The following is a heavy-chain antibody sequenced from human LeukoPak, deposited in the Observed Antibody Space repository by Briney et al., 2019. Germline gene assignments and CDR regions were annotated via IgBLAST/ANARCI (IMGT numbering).Heavy chain of an antibody. D-gene: IGHD6-19*01. V-gene: IGHV1-69*01. Sequence: SSVKVSCKASGGTFSSYAISWVRQAPRQGLEWMGGIIPIFGTANYAQKFQGRVTITADESTSTAYMELSSLRSEDTAVYYCARDRDRQWPYYFDYWGQGTLVTVSS. J-gene: IGHJ4*02. CDR2: IIPIFGTA. CDR1: GGTFSSYA. CDR3: ARDRDRQWPYYFDY.